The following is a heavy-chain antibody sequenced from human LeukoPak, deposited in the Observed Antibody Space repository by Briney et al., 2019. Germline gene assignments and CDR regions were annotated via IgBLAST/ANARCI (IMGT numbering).Heavy chain of an antibody. D-gene: IGHD6-19*01. Sequence: PGGSLRLSCAASGFTFSSYAMHWVRQAPGKGLEWVAVISYDGSNKYYADSVKGRFTISRDNAKNSLYLQMSSLRGEDTAIYYCARDADFSSGGGWYDAFDIWGQGTMVTVSS. V-gene: IGHV3-30-3*01. CDR3: ARDADFSSGGGWYDAFDI. CDR1: GFTFSSYA. J-gene: IGHJ3*02. CDR2: ISYDGSNK.